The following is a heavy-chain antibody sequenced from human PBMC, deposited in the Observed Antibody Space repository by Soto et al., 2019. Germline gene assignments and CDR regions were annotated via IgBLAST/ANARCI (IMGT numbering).Heavy chain of an antibody. J-gene: IGHJ4*02. V-gene: IGHV3-23*01. D-gene: IGHD5-18*01. CDR2: ISPPGGTT. CDR1: GFTFSRFA. Sequence: GGSLRLSCVASGFTFSRFAMSWVRQAPGKGLEWVSTISPPGGTTFYADSARGRFTISRDNSKNTLYLELNSLRAEDTAIYYCAKDLTQIQLWPSSFDFWGQGTMVTVSS. CDR3: AKDLTQIQLWPSSFDF.